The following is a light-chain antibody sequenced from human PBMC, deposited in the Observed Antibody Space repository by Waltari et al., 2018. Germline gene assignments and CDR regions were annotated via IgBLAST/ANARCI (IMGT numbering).Light chain of an antibody. CDR3: HVWHPDVDPGV. J-gene: IGLJ1*01. V-gene: IGLV3-21*04. CDR1: NIGSYS. CDR2: YDS. Sequence: SYVLTQPPSVSVAPGETARITCGGDNIGSYSVHWYQQRPGQAPMLVIYYDSDRPSGSPGRFSGSNSGNTATLTSSRVEAGDEAKYYCHVWHPDVDPGVFGTGTDVTVL.